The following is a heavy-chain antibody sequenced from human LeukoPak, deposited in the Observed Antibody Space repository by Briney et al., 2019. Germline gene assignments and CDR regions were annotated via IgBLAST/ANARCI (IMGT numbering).Heavy chain of an antibody. CDR3: ARFPYDFWTRSLDAFDI. CDR1: GRSISRGDYF. J-gene: IGHJ3*02. V-gene: IGHV4-30-4*08. Sequence: SETLSLPCTVSGRSISRGDYFWTSIRKPPGKVVEWNGYIYYSGSTYYNPCLKSRVTISVDTSKNQFSLKLSSVTAADTAVYYCARFPYDFWTRSLDAFDIWGQGTMVTVSS. CDR2: IYYSGST. D-gene: IGHD3-3*01.